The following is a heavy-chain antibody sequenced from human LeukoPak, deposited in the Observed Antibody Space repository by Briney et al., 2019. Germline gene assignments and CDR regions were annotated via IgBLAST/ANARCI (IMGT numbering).Heavy chain of an antibody. D-gene: IGHD2-21*01. CDR1: GFTFSSYS. CDR2: INQDGGEK. Sequence: PGGSLRLSCAASGFTFSSYSMNWVRQAPGKGLEWVANINQDGGEKHYVDSVKGRFTISRDNAKDSLDLQLNSLRGEDTAVYYCARMYCGGGKCYLSYFDYWGQGTVVTVSS. V-gene: IGHV3-7*04. CDR3: ARMYCGGGKCYLSYFDY. J-gene: IGHJ4*02.